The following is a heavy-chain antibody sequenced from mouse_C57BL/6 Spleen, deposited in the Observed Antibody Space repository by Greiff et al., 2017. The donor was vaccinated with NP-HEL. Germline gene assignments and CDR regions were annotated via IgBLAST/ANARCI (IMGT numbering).Heavy chain of an antibody. V-gene: IGHV1-26*01. J-gene: IGHJ2*01. CDR3: ARRVRSRFDY. D-gene: IGHD1-1*01. CDR1: GYTFTDYY. Sequence: EVQLQESGPELVKPGASVKISCKASGYTFTDYYMNWVKQSHGKSLEWIGDINPNNGGTSYNQKFKGKATLTVDKSSSTAYMELRSLTSEDSAVYYCARRVRSRFDYWGQGTTLTVSS. CDR2: INPNNGGT.